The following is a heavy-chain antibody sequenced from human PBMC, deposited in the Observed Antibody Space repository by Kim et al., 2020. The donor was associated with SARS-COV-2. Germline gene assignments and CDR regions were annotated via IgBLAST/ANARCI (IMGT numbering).Heavy chain of an antibody. D-gene: IGHD6-13*01. V-gene: IGHV3-7*03. Sequence: GGSLRLSCAASGFTFSSYWMSWVRQAPGNGLEWVANIKQDGSEKYYVDSVKGRFTISRDNAKNSLYLQMNSLRAEDTAVYYCARRSSSWFPESAFDYWGQGTLVTVSS. CDR1: GFTFSSYW. CDR3: ARRSSSWFPESAFDY. CDR2: IKQDGSEK. J-gene: IGHJ4*02.